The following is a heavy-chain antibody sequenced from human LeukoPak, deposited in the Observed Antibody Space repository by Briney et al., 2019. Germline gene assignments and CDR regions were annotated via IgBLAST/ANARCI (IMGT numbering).Heavy chain of an antibody. Sequence: GGSLRLSCAASGFTFSSYALHWVRQAPGKGLEWVAVISYDGSNKYYADSVKGRFTISRDNSKNTLYLQMNSLRAEDTAVYYCARGGIAVAGTMYYYGMDVWGQGTTVTVSS. CDR3: ARGGIAVAGTMYYYGMDV. V-gene: IGHV3-30-3*01. J-gene: IGHJ6*02. D-gene: IGHD6-19*01. CDR1: GFTFSSYA. CDR2: ISYDGSNK.